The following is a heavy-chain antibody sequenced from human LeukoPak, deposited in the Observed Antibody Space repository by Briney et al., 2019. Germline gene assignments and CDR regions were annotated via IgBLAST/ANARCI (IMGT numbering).Heavy chain of an antibody. Sequence: PGGSLRLSCAASGLTFSSYWMHWVRQAPGKGLVWVSRINSDGSSTTYADSVKGRFTISRDNAKNTLYLQMNSLRAEDTAVYYCARDGARCSSTSCTTDYYGMDVWGQGTTVTVSS. V-gene: IGHV3-74*01. CDR1: GLTFSSYW. J-gene: IGHJ6*02. D-gene: IGHD2-2*01. CDR2: INSDGSST. CDR3: ARDGARCSSTSCTTDYYGMDV.